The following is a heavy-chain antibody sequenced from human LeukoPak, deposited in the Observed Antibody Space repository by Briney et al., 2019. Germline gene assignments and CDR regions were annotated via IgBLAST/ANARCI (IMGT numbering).Heavy chain of an antibody. D-gene: IGHD3-22*01. CDR1: GGTFSSYT. CDR2: TIPILGIA. J-gene: IGHJ4*02. V-gene: IGHV1-69*04. CDR3: ARDPPDSSGYLTDY. Sequence: SVKVSCKASGGTFSSYTISWVRQAPGQGLEWMGRTIPILGIANYAQKFQGRVTITADKSTSTAYMELSSLRSEDTAVYYCARDPPDSSGYLTDYWGQGTLVTVSS.